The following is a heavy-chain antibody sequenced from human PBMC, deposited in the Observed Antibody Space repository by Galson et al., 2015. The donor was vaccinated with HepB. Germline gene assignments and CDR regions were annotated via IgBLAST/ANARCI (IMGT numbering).Heavy chain of an antibody. Sequence: SLRLSCAASGFTFGSYAMSWVRQVPGKGLEWVSGIRNSGRDTYYTDSVKGRFTISRDNSKNTLYLRMNSLRAEDTAVYYCAKEVEAIGVPCFDYWGQGTVVTVPS. J-gene: IGHJ4*02. CDR2: IRNSGRDT. D-gene: IGHD3-3*01. CDR3: AKEVEAIGVPCFDY. CDR1: GFTFGSYA. V-gene: IGHV3-23*01.